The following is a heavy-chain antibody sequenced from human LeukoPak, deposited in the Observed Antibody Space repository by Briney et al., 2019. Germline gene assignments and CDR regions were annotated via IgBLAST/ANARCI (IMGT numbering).Heavy chain of an antibody. D-gene: IGHD3-3*01. J-gene: IGHJ4*02. V-gene: IGHV4-39*01. CDR1: GGSISSSSYY. Sequence: RTSETLSLTCTVSGGSISSSSYYWGWIHQPPGKGLEWIGSTYYSGSTYYNPSLKSRVTLSVDTSKNQFSLKLSSVTAADTAVYYCARHLRGESGYYNFWGQGTLVTVSS. CDR3: ARHLRGESGYYNF. CDR2: TYYSGST.